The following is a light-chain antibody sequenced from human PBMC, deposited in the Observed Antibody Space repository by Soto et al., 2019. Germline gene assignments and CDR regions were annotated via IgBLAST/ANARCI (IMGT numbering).Light chain of an antibody. Sequence: DIQMTQSPSTPSASLGDRVTITCRASQSISDWLAWYQQKPGKAPKLLIYNASSLDSGVPSRFSGSGSRTEFTLTISRLHPDDLATYYCQQYNTYSRVFGQGTKVEIK. CDR1: QSISDW. J-gene: IGKJ1*01. CDR2: NAS. V-gene: IGKV1-5*03. CDR3: QQYNTYSRV.